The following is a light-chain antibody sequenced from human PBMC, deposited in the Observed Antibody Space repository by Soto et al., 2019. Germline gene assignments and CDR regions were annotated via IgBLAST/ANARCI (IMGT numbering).Light chain of an antibody. CDR3: QQRSNWRCT. CDR2: DAS. Sequence: EIVLTQSPVTLSLSPGERATLSCRASQSISKYLAWYQQKPGQAPRLLIYDASNRAAGIPARFSGSGSGTDFTLTISSLEPEDFSVYYCQQRSNWRCTFGGVTKVXIK. J-gene: IGKJ4*01. V-gene: IGKV3-11*01. CDR1: QSISKY.